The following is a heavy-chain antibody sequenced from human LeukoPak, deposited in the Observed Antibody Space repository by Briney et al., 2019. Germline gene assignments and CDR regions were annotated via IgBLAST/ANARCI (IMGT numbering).Heavy chain of an antibody. J-gene: IGHJ4*02. CDR3: AKSFAEEDY. Sequence: GGSLRLSCAASGFTFSSYGMHWVRQAPGKGLEWVAVISHDGSNKYYADSVKGRFTISRDNSKNTLYLQMNSLRAEDTAVYYCAKSFAEEDYWGQGTQVTVSS. V-gene: IGHV3-30*18. CDR1: GFTFSSYG. CDR2: ISHDGSNK. D-gene: IGHD3-3*02.